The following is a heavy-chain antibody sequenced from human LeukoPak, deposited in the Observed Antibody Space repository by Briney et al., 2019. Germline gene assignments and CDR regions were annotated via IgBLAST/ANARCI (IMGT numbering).Heavy chain of an antibody. CDR2: VYYSGST. CDR3: ARTRVPAAPTFDY. J-gene: IGHJ4*02. CDR1: GGSLSNYY. Sequence: WETLSLTCTVSGGSLSNYYWNWIRQPPGKGLEWIGYVYYSGSTNYNPSLESRVTISLDTSKNQFSLKLTSVTAADTAVYYCARTRVPAAPTFDYWGQGTLVTVSS. D-gene: IGHD2-2*01. V-gene: IGHV4-59*01.